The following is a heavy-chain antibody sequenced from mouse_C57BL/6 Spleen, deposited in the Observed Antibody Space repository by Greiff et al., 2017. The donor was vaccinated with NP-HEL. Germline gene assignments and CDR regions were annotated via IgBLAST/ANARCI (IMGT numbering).Heavy chain of an antibody. CDR3: ARSNITTVVEEGFAY. CDR2: INPSNGGT. V-gene: IGHV1-53*01. J-gene: IGHJ3*01. CDR1: GYTFTSYW. Sequence: QVHVKQPGTELVKPGASVKLSCKASGYTFTSYWMHWVKQRPGQGLEWIGNINPSNGGTNYNEKFKSKATLTVDKSSSTAYMQLSSLTSEDSAVYYCARSNITTVVEEGFAYWGQGTLVTVSA. D-gene: IGHD1-1*01.